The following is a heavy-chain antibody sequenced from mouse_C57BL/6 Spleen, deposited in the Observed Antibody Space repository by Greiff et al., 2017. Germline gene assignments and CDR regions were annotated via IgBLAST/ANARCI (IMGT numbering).Heavy chain of an antibody. CDR3: ARENWVTFDY. CDR2: IYPGDGGT. J-gene: IGHJ2*01. CDR1: GYAFSSSW. Sequence: QVQLQQSGPELVKPGASVKISCKASGYAFSSSWMNWVKQRPGKGLEWIGRIYPGDGGTNYNGKFKGKATLTADKSSSTAYMQLSSLTSEDSAVYFCARENWVTFDYWGQGTTLTVSS. V-gene: IGHV1-82*01. D-gene: IGHD4-1*01.